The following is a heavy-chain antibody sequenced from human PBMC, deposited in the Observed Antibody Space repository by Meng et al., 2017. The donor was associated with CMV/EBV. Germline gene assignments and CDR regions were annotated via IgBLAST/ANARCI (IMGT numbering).Heavy chain of an antibody. CDR3: ARAVSGITMIVVAEYYFDY. J-gene: IGHJ4*02. CDR1: GGAXSSGDYY. CDR2: IYYSGST. Sequence: QVQLQESGPGLVKPSXXLSLTCXVSGGAXSSGDYYWSWIRQPPGKGLEWIGYIYYSGSTYYNPSLKSRVTISVDTSKNQFSLKLSSVTAADTAVYYCARAVSGITMIVVAEYYFDYWGQGTLGTVSS. V-gene: IGHV4-30-4*08. D-gene: IGHD3-22*01.